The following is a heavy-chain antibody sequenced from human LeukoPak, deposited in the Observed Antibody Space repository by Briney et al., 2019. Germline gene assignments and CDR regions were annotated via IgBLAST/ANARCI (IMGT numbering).Heavy chain of an antibody. CDR1: GFTFSSYV. Sequence: GGSLRLSCAASGFTFSSYVMSWVRQPPGKGLEWVSGITGSGGSTFYADSVKGRFTISRDNSKKTLFLQMKSLRGDDTAVYYCAKGGDHGDSERWLGPWGQGTLVTVSS. CDR2: ITGSGGST. V-gene: IGHV3-23*01. J-gene: IGHJ5*02. CDR3: AKGGDHGDSERWLGP. D-gene: IGHD4-17*01.